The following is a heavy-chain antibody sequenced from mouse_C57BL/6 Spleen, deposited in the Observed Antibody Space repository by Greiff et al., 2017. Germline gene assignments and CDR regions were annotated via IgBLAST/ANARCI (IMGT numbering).Heavy chain of an antibody. V-gene: IGHV5-12*01. D-gene: IGHD6-2*01. Sequence: EVKLVESGGGLVQPGGSLKLSCAASGFTFSDYYMYWVRQTPEKRLEWVAYISNGGGSTYYPDTVKGRFTISRDNAKNTLYLQMSRLKSEDTAIYYCARHLWGYFDYWGQGTTLTVSS. J-gene: IGHJ2*01. CDR1: GFTFSDYY. CDR2: ISNGGGST. CDR3: ARHLWGYFDY.